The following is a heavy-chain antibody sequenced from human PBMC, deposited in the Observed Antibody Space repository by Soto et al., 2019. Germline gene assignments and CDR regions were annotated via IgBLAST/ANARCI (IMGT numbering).Heavy chain of an antibody. V-gene: IGHV4-39*01. D-gene: IGHD3-22*01. J-gene: IGHJ4*02. CDR2: IYYSGST. Sequence: SETLSLTCTVSGGSISSSSYYWGWIRQPPGKGLEWIGSIYYSGSTYYNPSLKSRVTISVDTSKTPFSLKMSSVTAADTAVYYCARSSPHSGYYAPCDYWGQGTLVTVSS. CDR1: GGSISSSSYY. CDR3: ARSSPHSGYYAPCDY.